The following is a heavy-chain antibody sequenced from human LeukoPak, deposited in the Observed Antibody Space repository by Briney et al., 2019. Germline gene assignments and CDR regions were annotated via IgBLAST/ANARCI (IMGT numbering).Heavy chain of an antibody. D-gene: IGHD4-11*01. CDR3: ARGYSNYYYYYMDV. V-gene: IGHV1-2*06. CDR2: INPNSGGT. J-gene: IGHJ6*03. Sequence: ASVKVSCKASGYTFTGYYMHWVRRAPGQGLEWMGRINPNSGGTNYAQKFQGRVTMTRDTSISTAYMELSRLRSDDTAVYYCARGYSNYYYYYMDVWGKGTTVTVSS. CDR1: GYTFTGYY.